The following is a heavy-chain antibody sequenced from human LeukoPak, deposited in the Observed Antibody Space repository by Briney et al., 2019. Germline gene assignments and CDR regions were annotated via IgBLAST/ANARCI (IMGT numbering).Heavy chain of an antibody. J-gene: IGHJ5*02. CDR2: IYPGDSDT. CDR1: GYSFTSYW. Sequence: GESLKISCKGSGYSFTSYWIGWVRQMPGKGLEWMGIIYPGDSDTRYSPSFQGQVTISADKSISTAYLQWSSLKASDTAMYYCARIEYYGSGELELYNWFDPWGQGTLVTDSS. CDR3: ARIEYYGSGELELYNWFDP. V-gene: IGHV5-51*01. D-gene: IGHD3-10*01.